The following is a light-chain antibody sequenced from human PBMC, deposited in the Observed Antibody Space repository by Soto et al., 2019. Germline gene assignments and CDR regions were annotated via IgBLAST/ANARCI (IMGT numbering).Light chain of an antibody. CDR1: QTTYNKF. V-gene: IGKV3-20*01. J-gene: IGKJ1*01. Sequence: EIVLTQSPGTLSLSPGERATLSCRASQTTYNKFLAWYQQKPGQAPRLLIFGASNRATGVPDRFSGVPDRFSGGGSGTDFTLTISRLEPEDCAVYYCQLYANSRGTFGQGTKVDIK. CDR2: GAS. CDR3: QLYANSRGT.